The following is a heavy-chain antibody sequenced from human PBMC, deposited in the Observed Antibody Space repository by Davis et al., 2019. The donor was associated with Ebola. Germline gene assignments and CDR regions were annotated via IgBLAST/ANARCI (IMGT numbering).Heavy chain of an antibody. CDR1: GGSISSYY. CDR2: IYYSGST. CDR3: ARDQYYYDSSGYHRGAFDI. D-gene: IGHD3-22*01. Sequence: SETLSLTCTVSGGSISSYYWSWIRQPPGKGLEWIGYIYYSGSTNYNPSLKSRVTLSVDTSKNQFSLKLSSVTAADTAVYYCARDQYYYDSSGYHRGAFDIWGQGTMVTVSS. V-gene: IGHV4-59*01. J-gene: IGHJ3*02.